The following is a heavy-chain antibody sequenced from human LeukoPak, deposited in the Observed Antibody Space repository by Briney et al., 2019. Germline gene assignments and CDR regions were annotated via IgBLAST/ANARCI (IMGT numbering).Heavy chain of an antibody. CDR1: GYTFTAYY. CDR3: ARENMDSNSFDY. D-gene: IGHD2/OR15-2a*01. J-gene: IGHJ4*02. CDR2: INPKSGGT. Sequence: ASVKVPCKTSGYTFTAYYMHWLRQAPGQGLEWMGWINPKSGGTIYSQSFQGRVTVTRDTSISTAYMELSRLRSDDTAVYFCARENMDSNSFDYWGQGTLVTVSS. V-gene: IGHV1-2*02.